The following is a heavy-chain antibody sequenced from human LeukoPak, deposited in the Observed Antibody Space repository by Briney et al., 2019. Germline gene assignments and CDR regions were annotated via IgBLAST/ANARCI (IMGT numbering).Heavy chain of an antibody. Sequence: GGALRLSCAASGFTLTNDFMTWVRQAPRKGVEWVGRIKSEIKGGTTDHAASVKGRFAISRDESTNTLFLQMNSLRNEDTAVYYCALAWFGESRDGLDIWGRGSMVVVSS. CDR1: GFTLTNDF. J-gene: IGHJ3*02. V-gene: IGHV3-15*01. CDR2: IKSEIKGGTT. CDR3: ALAWFGESRDGLDI. D-gene: IGHD3-10*01.